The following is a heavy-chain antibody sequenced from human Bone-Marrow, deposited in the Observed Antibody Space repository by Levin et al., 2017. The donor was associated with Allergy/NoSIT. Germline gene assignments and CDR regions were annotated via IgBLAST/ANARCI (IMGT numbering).Heavy chain of an antibody. CDR2: IIPIFGTA. J-gene: IGHJ5*02. Sequence: SGGSLRLSCKASGGTFSSYAISWVRQAPGQGLEWMGGIIPIFGTANYAQKFQGRVTITADKSTSTAYMELSSLRSEDTAVYYCASAIGDGDYGGRFDPWGQGTLVTVSS. D-gene: IGHD4-17*01. CDR1: GGTFSSYA. CDR3: ASAIGDGDYGGRFDP. V-gene: IGHV1-69*06.